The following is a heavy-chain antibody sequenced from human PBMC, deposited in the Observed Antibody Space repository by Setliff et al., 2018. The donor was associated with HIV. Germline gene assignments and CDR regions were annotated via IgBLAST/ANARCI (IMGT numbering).Heavy chain of an antibody. Sequence: PSETLSLTCNVSGGSIRSSSYYWGWIRQPPGKGLEWIGEIDHSGSTNYNPSLKSRVTISVDTSKNQFSLKLSSVTAADTAVYYCARDRSNWNYGKNYMDVWGKGTTVTVSS. D-gene: IGHD1-7*01. CDR1: GGSIRSSSYY. J-gene: IGHJ6*03. V-gene: IGHV4-39*07. CDR2: IDHSGST. CDR3: ARDRSNWNYGKNYMDV.